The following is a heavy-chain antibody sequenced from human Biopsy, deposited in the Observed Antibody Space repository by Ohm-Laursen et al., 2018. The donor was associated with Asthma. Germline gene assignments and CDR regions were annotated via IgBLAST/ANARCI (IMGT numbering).Heavy chain of an antibody. V-gene: IGHV1-3*01. CDR3: ARTYYDFLTGQVNDAFDI. CDR2: INAGIGNT. J-gene: IGHJ3*02. D-gene: IGHD3-9*01. CDR1: RYALISYA. Sequence: PSAKLSSKASRYALISYAIHWGRQAPGHRREWMGGINAGIGNTKYSQKFHCRVTITRDTSPSTAYMELSSLRSEDPAVYYCARTYYDFLTGQVNDAFDIWGQGTMVTVSS.